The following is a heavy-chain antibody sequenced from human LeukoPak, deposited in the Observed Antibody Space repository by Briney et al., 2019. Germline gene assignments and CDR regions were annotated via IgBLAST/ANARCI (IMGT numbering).Heavy chain of an antibody. J-gene: IGHJ4*02. CDR1: GFTFSTYG. V-gene: IGHV3-23*01. CDR2: ISGSGDST. Sequence: QSGGSLRLSCAASGFTFSTYGMSWVRQAPGKGLEWVSAISGSGDSTYYADSVKGRFTISRDNAKNSLYLQMNSLRAEDTALYYCARLRLGYPASFDYWGQGTLVTVSS. CDR3: ARLRLGYPASFDY. D-gene: IGHD5-18*01.